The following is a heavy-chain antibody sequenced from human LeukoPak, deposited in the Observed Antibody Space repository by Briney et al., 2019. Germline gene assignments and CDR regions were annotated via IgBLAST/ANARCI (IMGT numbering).Heavy chain of an antibody. Sequence: PSETLSLTCTVSGGSISTYYWSWIRQPAGKGLEWIGRIYTSGSTIYNPSLKSRVTMSVDTSKNQFSLKLTSVGAADTAVYYCARASWKPRHFDYWGQGTLVTVSS. D-gene: IGHD1-1*01. CDR1: GGSISTYY. CDR3: ARASWKPRHFDY. J-gene: IGHJ4*02. CDR2: IYTSGST. V-gene: IGHV4-4*07.